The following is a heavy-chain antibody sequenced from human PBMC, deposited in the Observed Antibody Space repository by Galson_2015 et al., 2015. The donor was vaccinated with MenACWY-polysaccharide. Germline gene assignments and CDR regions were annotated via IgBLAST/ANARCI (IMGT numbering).Heavy chain of an antibody. V-gene: IGHV3-74*01. CDR2: ISTDGSFT. CDR1: AFTFSSYW. J-gene: IGHJ4*02. CDR3: AHFGPSWYIDY. Sequence: SLRLSCAGSAFTFSSYWMHWVRQVPGKGLVWVSRISTDGSFTGNADSVKGRFTISRDNAKNTLYLQMNSLRVEDTAVYFCAHFGPSWYIDYWGQGTQVTVSS. D-gene: IGHD3-10*01.